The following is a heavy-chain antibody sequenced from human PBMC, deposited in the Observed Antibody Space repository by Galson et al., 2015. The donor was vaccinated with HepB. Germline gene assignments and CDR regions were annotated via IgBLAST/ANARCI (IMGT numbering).Heavy chain of an antibody. Sequence: SVKVSCKASGYTFTGYYMHWVRQAPGQGLEWMGGINPNSGGTNYAQKFQGRVTMTRDTSISTAYMELSRLISDDTAMYYCARDRYCSSTSCYYYYYRIDAWGQGSTIPVPS. CDR2: INPNSGGT. CDR3: ARDRYCSSTSCYYYYYRIDA. J-gene: IGHJ6*02. V-gene: IGHV1-2*02. D-gene: IGHD2-2*01. CDR1: GYTFTGYY.